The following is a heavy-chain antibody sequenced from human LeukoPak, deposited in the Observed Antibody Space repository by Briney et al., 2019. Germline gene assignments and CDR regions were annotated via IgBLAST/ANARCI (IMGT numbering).Heavy chain of an antibody. V-gene: IGHV3-74*01. CDR2: IKSDGTA. D-gene: IGHD1-26*01. Sequence: GGSLRLACAASGLIFSSAWMHWVRQTPGKGLVWISRIKSDGTATYADSVRGRFTISRDNAKNTLYLQMNNLRADDTGIYYCARDGSYKLDYWGQGALVTVSS. CDR3: ARDGSYKLDY. CDR1: GLIFSSAW. J-gene: IGHJ4*02.